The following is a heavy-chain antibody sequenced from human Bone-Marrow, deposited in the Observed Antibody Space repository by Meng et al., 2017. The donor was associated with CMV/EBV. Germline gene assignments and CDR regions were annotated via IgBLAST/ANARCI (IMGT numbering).Heavy chain of an antibody. J-gene: IGHJ4*02. V-gene: IGHV4-39*02. Sequence: SETLSLTCTGSGGSISSSSYYWGWIRQPPGKGLEWIGSIYYSGSTYYNPSLKSRVTISVDTSKNQFSLKLSSVTAADTAVYYCARDGWGGGSPTIDYWGQGTLVTVSS. CDR2: IYYSGST. CDR1: GGSISSSSYY. D-gene: IGHD1-26*01. CDR3: ARDGWGGGSPTIDY.